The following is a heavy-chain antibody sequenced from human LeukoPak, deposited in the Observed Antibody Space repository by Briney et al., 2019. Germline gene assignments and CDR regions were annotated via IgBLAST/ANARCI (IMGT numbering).Heavy chain of an antibody. D-gene: IGHD6-13*01. V-gene: IGHV4-61*02. Sequence: SETLSLTCTVSGGSISSGSYYWSWLRQPAGKGLEWIGRIYASGSTNYNPSLKSRLTISVDTSKNQFSLKLSSVTAADTAVYYCARAGQQQLVLSSQLKYYYYYMDVWGKGTTVTVSS. CDR2: IYASGST. J-gene: IGHJ6*03. CDR3: ARAGQQQLVLSSQLKYYYYYMDV. CDR1: GGSISSGSYY.